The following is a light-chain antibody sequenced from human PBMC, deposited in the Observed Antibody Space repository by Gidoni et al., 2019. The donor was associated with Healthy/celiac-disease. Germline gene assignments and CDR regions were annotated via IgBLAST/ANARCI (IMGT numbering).Light chain of an antibody. J-gene: IGKJ2*01. CDR1: QSVSSN. V-gene: IGKV3-15*01. Sequence: EIVMTQSPATLYVSPGERATLSCRASQSVSSNLAWYQQKPGQAPRLLIYGASTRATGIPARFSGSGSGTEFTLTISSLQSEDFAVYYCQQYNNWTYTFXXXTKLEIK. CDR3: QQYNNWTYT. CDR2: GAS.